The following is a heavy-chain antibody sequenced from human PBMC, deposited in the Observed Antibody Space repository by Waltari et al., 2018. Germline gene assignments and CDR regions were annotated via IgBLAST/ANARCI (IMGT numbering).Heavy chain of an antibody. J-gene: IGHJ5*02. CDR3: AAGPMNAWIKILGWFDP. CDR2: INTRRGAT. CDR1: GYSFSDHY. D-gene: IGHD2-2*03. V-gene: IGHV1-2*02. Sequence: VQLVQSGAEVRKPGASVKISCQSSGYSFSDHYMYWARQAPGQGLGWGGGINTRRGATSFAQKVEGRITLTTDVSITTAYMELTSLTAEDTAVYYCAAGPMNAWIKILGWFDPWGQGTLVTVSS.